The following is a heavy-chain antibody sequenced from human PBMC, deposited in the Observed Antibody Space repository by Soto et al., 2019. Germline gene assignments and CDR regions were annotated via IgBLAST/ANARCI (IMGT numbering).Heavy chain of an antibody. V-gene: IGHV3-30-3*01. Sequence: GGSLRLSCAASGFTFSSYAMHWVRQAPGKGLERVAVISYDGGNKYYADSVKGRFTISRDNSKNTLYLQMNSLRVEDTAPYYCARDRLDVVVPAAILAYWGQGTLVTVSS. CDR1: GFTFSSYA. CDR2: ISYDGGNK. D-gene: IGHD2-2*02. J-gene: IGHJ4*02. CDR3: ARDRLDVVVPAAILAY.